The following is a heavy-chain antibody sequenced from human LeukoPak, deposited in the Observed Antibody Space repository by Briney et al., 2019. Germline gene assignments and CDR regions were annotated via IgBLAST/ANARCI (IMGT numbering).Heavy chain of an antibody. CDR1: GFTFSSYA. V-gene: IGHV3-23*01. Sequence: GGSLRLSCAASGFTFSSYAMSWVRQAPGKGLEWVSAIGGSGGSTCYADSVKGRFTISRDSSKNTLYLQMNSLRAEDTAVYYCAKRGAEVGTTIAPGDYWGQGSLVTVSS. CDR3: AKRGAEVGTTIAPGDY. CDR2: IGGSGGST. J-gene: IGHJ4*02. D-gene: IGHD1-26*01.